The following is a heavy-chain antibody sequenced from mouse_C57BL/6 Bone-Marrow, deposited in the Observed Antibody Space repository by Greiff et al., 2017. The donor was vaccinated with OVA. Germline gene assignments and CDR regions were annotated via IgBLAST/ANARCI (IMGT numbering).Heavy chain of an antibody. CDR2: IYPGGGYT. CDR3: ARVGGLYGSSLDY. J-gene: IGHJ2*01. CDR1: GYTFTNYW. Sequence: QVQLQQSGAELVRPGTSVKMSCKASGYTFTNYWIGWAKQRPGHGLEWIGDIYPGGGYTNYNEKFKGKATLTADKSSSAAYMQFSSLTSEDSAIYYCARVGGLYGSSLDYWGQGTTLTVSS. D-gene: IGHD1-1*01. V-gene: IGHV1-63*01.